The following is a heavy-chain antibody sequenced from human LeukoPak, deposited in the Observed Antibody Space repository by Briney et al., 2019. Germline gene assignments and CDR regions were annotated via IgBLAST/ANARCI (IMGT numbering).Heavy chain of an antibody. CDR2: IYYSGST. J-gene: IGHJ5*02. CDR3: ARDLGYYYDSSGYSWFDP. D-gene: IGHD3-22*01. V-gene: IGHV4-59*12. CDR1: GGSISSYY. Sequence: KSSETLSLTCTVSGGSISSYYWSWIRQPPGKGLEWIGYIYYSGSTNYNPSLKSRVTISVDTSKNQFSLKLSSVTAADTAVYYCARDLGYYYDSSGYSWFDPWGQGTLVTVSS.